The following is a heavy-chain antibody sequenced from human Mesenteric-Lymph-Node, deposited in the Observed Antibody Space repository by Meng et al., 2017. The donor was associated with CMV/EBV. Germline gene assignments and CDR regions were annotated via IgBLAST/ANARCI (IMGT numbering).Heavy chain of an antibody. CDR3: ARVNPVG. CDR1: GFTFSSYA. V-gene: IGHV3-30*04. J-gene: IGHJ4*02. Sequence: GESLKISCAASGFTFSSYAMHWVRQAPGKGLEWVAVISYDGSNKYCADSVKGRFTISRDNAKNSLYLQMNSLRAEDTAVYYCARVNPVGWGQGTLVTVSS. CDR2: ISYDGSNK. D-gene: IGHD2-15*01.